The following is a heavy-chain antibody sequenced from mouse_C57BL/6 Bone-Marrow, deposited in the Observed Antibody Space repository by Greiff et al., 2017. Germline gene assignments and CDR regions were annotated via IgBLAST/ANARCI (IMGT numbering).Heavy chain of an antibody. CDR1: GYTFTSYW. CDR3: ARSSGGRGAWFAY. CDR2: IYPSDSET. D-gene: IGHD1-1*01. Sequence: QVQLQQPGAELVRPGSSVKLSCKASGYTFTSYWMDWVKQRPGQGLEWIGNIYPSDSETHYNQKFKDKATLTVDKSSSTAYMQLSSLTSEDSAVYYGARSSGGRGAWFAYWGQGTLVTVSA. V-gene: IGHV1-61*01. J-gene: IGHJ3*01.